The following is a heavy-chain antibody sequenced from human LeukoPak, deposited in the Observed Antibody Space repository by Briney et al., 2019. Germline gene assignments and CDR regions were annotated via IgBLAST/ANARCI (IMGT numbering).Heavy chain of an antibody. CDR1: GGSFSGYY. J-gene: IGHJ4*02. CDR3: VCFKRKPAYDILTGYLTWNLWGFDY. V-gene: IGHV4-34*01. CDR2: INHSGST. D-gene: IGHD3-9*01. Sequence: PSETLSLTCAVYGGSFSGYYWSWILQPPGKGPEWIGEINHSGSTNYNPSLKSLVTISVDTSKNQFSLQLSSVTAADTAVYYCVCFKRKPAYDILTGYLTWNLWGFDYWGQGTLVTVSS.